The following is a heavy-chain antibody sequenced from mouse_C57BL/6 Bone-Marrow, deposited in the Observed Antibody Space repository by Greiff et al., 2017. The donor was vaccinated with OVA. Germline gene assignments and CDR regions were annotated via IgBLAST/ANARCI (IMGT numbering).Heavy chain of an antibody. J-gene: IGHJ2*01. V-gene: IGHV8-8*01. D-gene: IGHD3-3*01. CDR2: IWWDDDK. CDR3: ARKGPWYYFDY. Sequence: QVTLKVSGPGILQPSQTLSLTCSFSGFSLSTFGMGVGWIRQPSGKGLEWLAHIWWDDDKYYNPALKSRLTISKDTSKNLVFLKIANVDTADTATYYCARKGPWYYFDYWGQGTTLTVSS. CDR1: GFSLSTFGMG.